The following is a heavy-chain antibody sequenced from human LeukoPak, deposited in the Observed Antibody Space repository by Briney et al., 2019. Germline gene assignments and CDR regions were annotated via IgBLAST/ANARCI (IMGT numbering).Heavy chain of an antibody. CDR2: ISPDGSRT. Sequence: GGSLRLSCAASGFTVSSNYMSWVRQAPGKGLEWVSRISPDGSRTTYADSVKGRFTISRDNAKNTVYLQMNSLRAEDTAVYYCARVALGSYNWFDPWGQGTLVTVSS. CDR3: ARVALGSYNWFDP. J-gene: IGHJ5*02. V-gene: IGHV3-74*01. D-gene: IGHD3-10*01. CDR1: GFTVSSNY.